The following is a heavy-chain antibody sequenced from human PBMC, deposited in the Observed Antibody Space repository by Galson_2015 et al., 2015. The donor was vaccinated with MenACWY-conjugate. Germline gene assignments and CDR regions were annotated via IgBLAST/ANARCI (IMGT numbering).Heavy chain of an antibody. CDR3: AKDIIVGIGSYTTFDY. J-gene: IGHJ4*02. CDR2: ISGSGATT. Sequence: SLRLSCAASRFSFSRYWMSWVRQAPGKGLEWVSSISGSGATTDYADSVRGRFTISRDNSKNTLYLEINSLRVDDTAVYYCAKDIIVGIGSYTTFDYWGQGTLVTVSS. V-gene: IGHV3-23*01. D-gene: IGHD3-10*01. CDR1: RFSFSRYW.